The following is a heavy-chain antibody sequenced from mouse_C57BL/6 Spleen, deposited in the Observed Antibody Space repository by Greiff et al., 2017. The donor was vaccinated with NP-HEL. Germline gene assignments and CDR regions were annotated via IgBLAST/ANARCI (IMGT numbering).Heavy chain of an antibody. CDR3: ARKGIWPRAMDY. D-gene: IGHD1-1*02. J-gene: IGHJ4*01. CDR2: IDPSDSYT. Sequence: QVQLQQPGAELVKPGASVKLSCKASGYTFTSYWMQWVKQRPGQGLEWIGEIDPSDSYTNYNQKFKGKATLTVDTSSSTAYMQLSSLTSEDSAVYYCARKGIWPRAMDYWGQGTSVTVSS. CDR1: GYTFTSYW. V-gene: IGHV1-50*01.